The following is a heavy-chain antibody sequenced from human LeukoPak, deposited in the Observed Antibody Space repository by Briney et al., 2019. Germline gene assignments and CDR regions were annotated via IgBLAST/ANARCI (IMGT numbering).Heavy chain of an antibody. J-gene: IGHJ6*02. CDR1: GFTFSSYA. D-gene: IGHD2-8*01. CDR2: ISGSGGST. Sequence: PGGSLRLSCAASGFTFSSYAMSWVRQAPGKGLEWVSAISGSGGSTYYADSVKGRLTISRDNSKNTLYLQMNSLRAEDTAVYYCAKDSSDIVLMVYAVVYGMDVWGQGTTVTVSS. V-gene: IGHV3-23*01. CDR3: AKDSSDIVLMVYAVVYGMDV.